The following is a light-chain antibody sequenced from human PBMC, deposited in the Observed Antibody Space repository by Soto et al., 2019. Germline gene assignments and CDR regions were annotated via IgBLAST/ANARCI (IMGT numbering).Light chain of an antibody. V-gene: IGLV2-14*01. CDR2: EVS. CDR3: SSYTRSSSVV. Sequence: ALTQPASVSGSPGQSITISCTGTSSDVGGYKFVSWYQQHPGKAPKLIIYEVSNRPSGVSNRFSGSKSGNAASLTISGLQAEDEADYYCSSYTRSSSVVFGGGTQLTVL. CDR1: SSDVGGYKF. J-gene: IGLJ3*02.